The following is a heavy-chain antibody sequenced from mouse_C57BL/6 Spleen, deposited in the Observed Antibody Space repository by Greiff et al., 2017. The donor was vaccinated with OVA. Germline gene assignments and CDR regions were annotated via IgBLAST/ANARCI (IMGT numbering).Heavy chain of an antibody. CDR3: ARNYGSSYLIAY. Sequence: EVQLQQSGPELVKPGASVKMSCKASGYTFTDYNMHWVKQSHGKSLEWIGYINPNNGGTSYNQKFKGKATLTVNKSSSTAYMELRSLTSEDSAVYYCARNYGSSYLIAYWGQGTLVTVSA. D-gene: IGHD1-1*01. CDR1: GYTFTDYN. J-gene: IGHJ3*01. V-gene: IGHV1-22*01. CDR2: INPNNGGT.